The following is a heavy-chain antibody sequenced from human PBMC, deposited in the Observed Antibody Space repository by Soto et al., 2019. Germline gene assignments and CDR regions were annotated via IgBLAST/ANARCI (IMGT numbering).Heavy chain of an antibody. CDR3: AEVTRGNNYGPLDY. V-gene: IGHV3-23*01. CDR2: IGLSGRNT. Sequence: GSLRLSCAASGFSFSHYVMSWVRQSPGKGLEWVSSIGLSGRNTYYADSVQGRFTISRDNSKNMLYLQMTSLRAEDTAVYYCAEVTRGNNYGPLDYWGQGTLVTVSS. J-gene: IGHJ4*02. D-gene: IGHD5-18*01. CDR1: GFSFSHYV.